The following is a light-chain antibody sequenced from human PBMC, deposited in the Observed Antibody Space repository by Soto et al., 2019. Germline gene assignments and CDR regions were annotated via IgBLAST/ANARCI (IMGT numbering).Light chain of an antibody. Sequence: QSALTQPPSASGSPGQSVTISCTGTSSDVGGYNSVSWYQHYPGKAPKLMIYEVNKRPSGVPDRFSGSKSANTASLTVSGFQAEDEADYYCSSYAGSNTYVFGTGTKLTVL. CDR2: EVN. J-gene: IGLJ1*01. CDR3: SSYAGSNTYV. CDR1: SSDVGGYNS. V-gene: IGLV2-8*01.